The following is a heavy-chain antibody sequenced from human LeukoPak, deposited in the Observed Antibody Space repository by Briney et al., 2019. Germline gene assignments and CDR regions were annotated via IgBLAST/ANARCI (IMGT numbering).Heavy chain of an antibody. CDR3: ARGDFWNWFDP. J-gene: IGHJ5*02. D-gene: IGHD3-3*01. CDR1: GYTFTSYD. CDR2: MNPNSGNT. Sequence: ASVKVSCKASGYTFTSYDINWVRQATGQGLEWMGWMNPNSGNTGYAQKFQGRVTMTRNTSISTADMELSRLRSDDTAVYYCARGDFWNWFDPWGQGTLVTVSS. V-gene: IGHV1-8*01.